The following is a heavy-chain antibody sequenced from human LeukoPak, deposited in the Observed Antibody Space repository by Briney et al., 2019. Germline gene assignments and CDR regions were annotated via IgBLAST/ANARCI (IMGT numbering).Heavy chain of an antibody. V-gene: IGHV3-23*01. CDR2: ISGSGGST. D-gene: IGHD5-18*01. CDR1: GFTFSSYA. Sequence: GGSLRLSCAASGFTFSSYAMSWVRQAPGKGLEWVSAISGSGGSTYYADSVKGRFTISRDNSKNTLYLQMNSLRAEDTAVYYCAKQRGYSYGSENDYWGQRTLVTVSS. CDR3: AKQRGYSYGSENDY. J-gene: IGHJ4*02.